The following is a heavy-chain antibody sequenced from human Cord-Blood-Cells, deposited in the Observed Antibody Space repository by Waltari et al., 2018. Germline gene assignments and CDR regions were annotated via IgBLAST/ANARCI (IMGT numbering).Heavy chain of an antibody. Sequence: EVQLVEAGGGLLQPGGSLRLSCAASGFTVSGNYMSCARPAPGKGLEWVSVIYSGGSTYYADSVKGRFPISRDNSKNTLYLQMNSLRAEDTAVYYCARESPYGGNTYWYFDLWGRGTLVTVSS. CDR2: IYSGGST. D-gene: IGHD4-17*01. CDR1: GFTVSGNY. V-gene: IGHV3-53*01. CDR3: ARESPYGGNTYWYFDL. J-gene: IGHJ2*01.